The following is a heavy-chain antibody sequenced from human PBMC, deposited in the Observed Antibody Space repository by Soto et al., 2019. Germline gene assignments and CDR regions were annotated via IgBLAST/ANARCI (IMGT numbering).Heavy chain of an antibody. J-gene: IGHJ4*02. CDR2: INAGNGDT. V-gene: IGHV1-3*01. CDR1: GYTFTSYA. CDR3: ARDIRELLWFGELSF. D-gene: IGHD3-10*01. Sequence: QVQLVQSGAEVKKTGASVKVSCKASGYTFTSYAIHWVRQAPGQRLEWMGWINAGNGDTKYSQKFQGRVTITRDTSASAAYMELSSVRSEDTAVYYCARDIRELLWFGELSFWGQGTLVTVSS.